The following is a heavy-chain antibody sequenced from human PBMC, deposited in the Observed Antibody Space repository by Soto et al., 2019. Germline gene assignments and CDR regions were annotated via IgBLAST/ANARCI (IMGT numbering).Heavy chain of an antibody. Sequence: GGSLRLSCAASGFTFSSYGMHWVRQAPGKGLEWVAVIWYDGSNKYYADSVKGRFTISRDNSKNTLYLQMNSLRAEDTAVYYCARGFWEVRGVIITHYYGMDVWGQGTTVTVSS. CDR3: ARGFWEVRGVIITHYYGMDV. D-gene: IGHD3-10*01. J-gene: IGHJ6*02. CDR1: GFTFSSYG. V-gene: IGHV3-33*01. CDR2: IWYDGSNK.